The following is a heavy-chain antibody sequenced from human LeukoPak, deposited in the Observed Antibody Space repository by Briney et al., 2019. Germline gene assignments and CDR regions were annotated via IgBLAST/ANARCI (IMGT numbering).Heavy chain of an antibody. CDR3: AKDFGEAAFDI. CDR2: ISYDGSDK. CDR1: GFTFSTYD. Sequence: GGSLRLPCAASGFTFSTYDMHWVRQAPGKGLEWVAIISYDGSDKYYADSVKGRFTISRDNSKNTLYLQMNSLRAEDTAVYYCAKDFGEAAFDIWGQGAMVTVSS. D-gene: IGHD3-10*01. J-gene: IGHJ3*02. V-gene: IGHV3-30*18.